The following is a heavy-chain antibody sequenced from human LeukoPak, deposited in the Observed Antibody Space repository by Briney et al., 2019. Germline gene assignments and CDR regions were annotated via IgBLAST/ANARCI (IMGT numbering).Heavy chain of an antibody. V-gene: IGHV3-15*01. J-gene: IGHJ4*02. CDR1: GFTVSSNY. CDR3: TTGRALTDYYFDY. Sequence: GGSLRLSCAASGFTVSSNYMTWVRQAPGKGLEWVGRIKSKTDGGTTDYAAPVKGRFTISRDDSKNTLYLQMNSLKTEDTAVYYCTTGRALTDYYFDYWGQGTLVTVSS. CDR2: IKSKTDGGTT.